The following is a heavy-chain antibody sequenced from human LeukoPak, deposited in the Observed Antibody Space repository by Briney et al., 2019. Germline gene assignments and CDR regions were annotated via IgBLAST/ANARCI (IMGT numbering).Heavy chain of an antibody. CDR2: ISGSGGST. CDR3: AKTLSLRDYNFDY. V-gene: IGHV3-23*01. CDR1: GFTFNSYA. J-gene: IGHJ4*02. Sequence: GGSLRLSRAASGFTFNSYAMSWVRQAPGKGLEWVSAISGSGGSTYYADSVKGRFTISRDNSKNTLYLQMNSLRAEDTAVYYCAKTLSLRDYNFDYWGQGTLVTVSS. D-gene: IGHD4-11*01.